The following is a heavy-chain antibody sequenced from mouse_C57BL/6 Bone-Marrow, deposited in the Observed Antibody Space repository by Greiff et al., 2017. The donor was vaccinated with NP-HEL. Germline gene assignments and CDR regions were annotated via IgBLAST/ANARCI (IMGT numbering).Heavy chain of an antibody. D-gene: IGHD1-1*01. Sequence: VQLQQSGAELVKPGASVKLSCTASGFNIKDYYMHWVKQRTEQGLEWIGRIDPEDGETNYSPKFQGKATITEDTSTNTAYLQLSSLTAEDTADYYAARSFITTVVDTDYWGQGTTLTVSS. CDR3: ARSFITTVVDTDY. CDR2: IDPEDGET. J-gene: IGHJ2*01. CDR1: GFNIKDYY. V-gene: IGHV14-2*01.